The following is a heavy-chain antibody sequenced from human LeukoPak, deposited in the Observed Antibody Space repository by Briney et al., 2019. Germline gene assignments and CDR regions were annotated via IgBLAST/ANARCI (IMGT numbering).Heavy chain of an antibody. CDR3: ARDYDILTGYTH. Sequence: ASVKVSCKASGYTFTSYAMHWVRQAPGQRLEWMGWINAGNGNTKYSQKFQGRVTITRDTSASTAYMELSSLRSEDTAVYYCARDYDILTGYTHWGQGTLVTVSS. V-gene: IGHV1-3*01. CDR2: INAGNGNT. J-gene: IGHJ4*02. D-gene: IGHD3-9*01. CDR1: GYTFTSYA.